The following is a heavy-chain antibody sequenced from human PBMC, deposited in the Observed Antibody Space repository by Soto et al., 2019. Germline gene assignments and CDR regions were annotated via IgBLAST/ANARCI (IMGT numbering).Heavy chain of an antibody. J-gene: IGHJ5*02. CDR1: GGTISGYY. CDR3: ARGQRFSDWFDP. D-gene: IGHD3-3*01. V-gene: IGHV4-4*07. Sequence: QVHLQESGPGLVKPSETLSLTCSVSGGTISGYYWTWIRQPAGKGLEWIGRIYSSGNTKYNPSLQSRVPMSLDTSNNQFSLRLTSVTAADTAVYYCARGQRFSDWFDPWGQGTLVTVSS. CDR2: IYSSGNT.